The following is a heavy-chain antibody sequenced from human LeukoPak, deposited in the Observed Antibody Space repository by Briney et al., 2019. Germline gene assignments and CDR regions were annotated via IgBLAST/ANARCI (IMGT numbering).Heavy chain of an antibody. Sequence: GGSQRLSCVASGFTFSSYWMSWVRQAPGKGLEWVANIKRDGSEKYYVDSVKGRFTISRDNAKNSLYLQMNSLRAEDTAVYYCVRDLTFWPGPWGQGTLVTVSS. CDR2: IKRDGSEK. D-gene: IGHD3-3*01. CDR1: GFTFSSYW. J-gene: IGHJ5*02. V-gene: IGHV3-7*01. CDR3: VRDLTFWPGP.